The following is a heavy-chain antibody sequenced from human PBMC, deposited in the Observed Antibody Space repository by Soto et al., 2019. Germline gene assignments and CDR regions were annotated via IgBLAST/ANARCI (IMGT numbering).Heavy chain of an antibody. CDR3: ARRVPYCSSSTSCYTGGACHI. D-gene: IGHD2-2*02. V-gene: IGHV5-10-1*01. CDR1: VYSNSVYR. CDR2: IDPSDSYT. Sequence: GASLKLSRKSFVYSNSVYRISRLSQMPEKGLEWMGRIDPSDSYTNYSPSFQGHVTISADKSISTAYLQWSSLKASDTAMYYCARRVPYCSSSTSCYTGGACHIWGQGIMVSVSS. J-gene: IGHJ3*02.